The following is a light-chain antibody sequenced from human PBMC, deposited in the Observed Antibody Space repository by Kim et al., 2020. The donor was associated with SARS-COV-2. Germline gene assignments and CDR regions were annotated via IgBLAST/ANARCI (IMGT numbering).Light chain of an antibody. J-gene: IGKJ4*01. CDR3: QQYKSYPLT. CDR1: QSISSW. CDR2: KAS. Sequence: DIQMTQSPSTLSASVGDRVTISCRASQSISSWLAWYQQKPGKAPKVLILKASSLESGVPSRFSGSGSGTEFTLTISSLQPDDFASYYCQQYKSYPLTFGGGTKVDIK. V-gene: IGKV1-5*03.